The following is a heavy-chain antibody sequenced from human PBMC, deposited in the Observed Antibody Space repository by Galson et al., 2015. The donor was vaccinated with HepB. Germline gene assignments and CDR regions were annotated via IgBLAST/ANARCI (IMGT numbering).Heavy chain of an antibody. D-gene: IGHD2/OR15-2a*01. Sequence: PALVKPTQTLTLTCTVSGFSLSNPRMGVSWIRQPPGKALEWLAHIFSNDEKSYSTSLRSRLTISKDTSKSQVVLTMTNMDPVDTATYFCARIPFPSFSSGWVGQVVPGFDLWGQGTAVTVSS. CDR3: ARIPFPSFSSGWVGQVVPGFDL. CDR2: IFSNDEK. CDR1: GFSLSNPRMG. J-gene: IGHJ3*01. V-gene: IGHV2-26*01.